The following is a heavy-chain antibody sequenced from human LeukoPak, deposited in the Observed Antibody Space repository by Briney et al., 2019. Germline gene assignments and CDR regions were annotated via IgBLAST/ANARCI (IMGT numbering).Heavy chain of an antibody. J-gene: IGHJ3*02. V-gene: IGHV3-11*04. CDR3: ARSLRFSGPDAFDI. Sequence: GGSLRLSCAASGFTFSDYYMSWIRQAPGKGLEWVSYISSSSSTIYYADSVKGRFTISRDNAKYSLYLQMNSLRAEDTAVYYCARSLRFSGPDAFDIWGQGTMVTVSS. CDR1: GFTFSDYY. CDR2: ISSSSSTI. D-gene: IGHD2/OR15-2a*01.